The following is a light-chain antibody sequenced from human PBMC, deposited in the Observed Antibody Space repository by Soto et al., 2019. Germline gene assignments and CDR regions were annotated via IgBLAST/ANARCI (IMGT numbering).Light chain of an antibody. J-gene: IGKJ1*01. CDR2: GAS. CDR3: QQYNKWPRT. Sequence: EIVMTQSPATLSVSPGERATLSCRASQSVSSNLAWYQQKPGQAPTLLIYGASTRATGIPARFSGSGSGTAFTLAISSLQSEDFAVYYCQQYNKWPRTFGQGNKVEIK. V-gene: IGKV3-15*01. CDR1: QSVSSN.